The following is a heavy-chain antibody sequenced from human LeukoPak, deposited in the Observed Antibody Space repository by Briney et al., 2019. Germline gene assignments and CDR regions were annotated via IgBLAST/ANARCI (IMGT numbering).Heavy chain of an antibody. J-gene: IGHJ4*02. Sequence: GGSLRLSCAAPGFTFSDNYMTWVRQAPGKGLEWLSYISGNGGVIQYADSVKGRFTISRDNAKNLLYLQMDSLRVEDTAIYYCARDPRTVRIWGQGTLVTVSS. CDR1: GFTFSDNY. CDR3: ARDPRTVRI. D-gene: IGHD1-1*01. V-gene: IGHV3-11*04. CDR2: ISGNGGVI.